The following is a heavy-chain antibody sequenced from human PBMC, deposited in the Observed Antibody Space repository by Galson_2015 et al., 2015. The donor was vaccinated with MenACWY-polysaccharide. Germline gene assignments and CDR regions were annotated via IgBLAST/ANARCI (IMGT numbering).Heavy chain of an antibody. J-gene: IGHJ4*02. Sequence: SLRLSCAASGFTFSSYTMSWVRQAPGKGLEWVSGVSASGAVTYYADSVKGRFTTSRDNSKNTLYLQMNSLRAEDTALYYCAISRGFSSGWKYFDYWGQGTLVTVSA. D-gene: IGHD6-19*01. CDR3: AISRGFSSGWKYFDY. CDR1: GFTFSSYT. CDR2: VSASGAVT. V-gene: IGHV3-23*01.